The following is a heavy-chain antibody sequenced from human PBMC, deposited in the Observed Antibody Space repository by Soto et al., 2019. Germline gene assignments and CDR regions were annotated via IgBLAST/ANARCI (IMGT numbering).Heavy chain of an antibody. V-gene: IGHV4-59*08. Sequence: SETLSLTCTVSGGSISSYYWSWIRQPPGKGLEWIGYIYYSGSTNYNPSLKSRVTISVDTSKNQFSLKLSSVTAADTAVYYCARHPRLHGDHEGWFDPWGQGTLVTVSS. CDR2: IYYSGST. CDR1: GGSISSYY. J-gene: IGHJ5*02. D-gene: IGHD4-17*01. CDR3: ARHPRLHGDHEGWFDP.